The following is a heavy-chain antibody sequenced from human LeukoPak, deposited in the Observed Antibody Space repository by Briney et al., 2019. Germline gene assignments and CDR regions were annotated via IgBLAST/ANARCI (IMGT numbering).Heavy chain of an antibody. J-gene: IGHJ4*02. CDR1: GCSFTSYW. Sequence: GESLKISCKGSGCSFTSYWIGWVRQMPGEGLEWMGIIYPGDSYTRYSPSFQGQVTISADKSISTAYLQWSSLKAADTAMYYCARLDYGANYRNFDYWGQGTLVTVSS. CDR3: ARLDYGANYRNFDY. V-gene: IGHV5-51*01. CDR2: IYPGDSYT. D-gene: IGHD4/OR15-4a*01.